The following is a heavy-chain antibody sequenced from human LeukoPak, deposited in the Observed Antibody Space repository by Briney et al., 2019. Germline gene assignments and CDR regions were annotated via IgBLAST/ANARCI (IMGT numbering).Heavy chain of an antibody. J-gene: IGHJ4*02. CDR3: ARSSVGARRRIDY. D-gene: IGHD1-26*01. CDR1: GYTFTRYD. V-gene: IGHV1-8*01. CDR2: MNPNSGNT. Sequence: GASVKVSCKASGYTFTRYDINWVRQATGQGLEWMGWMNPNSGNTGYAQKFQGRVTMTRSTSINTAYMELNSLTSEDTAVYYCARSSVGARRRIDYWGQGSLVTVSS.